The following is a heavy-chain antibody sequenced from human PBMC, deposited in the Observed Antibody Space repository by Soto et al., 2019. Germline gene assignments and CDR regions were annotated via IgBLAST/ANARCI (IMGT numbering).Heavy chain of an antibody. CDR2: INPKSGGT. Sequence: ASVKVSCKASGYSFTDYHIHWVRQAPGQGLEWLGRINPKSGGTSTAQKFQGWVTMTTDTSISTASMELTRLTSDDTAIYYCARGDATDCSNGVCSFFYNHDMDVWGQGTTVTVSS. V-gene: IGHV1-2*04. D-gene: IGHD2-8*01. J-gene: IGHJ6*02. CDR3: ARGDATDCSNGVCSFFYNHDMDV. CDR1: GYSFTDYH.